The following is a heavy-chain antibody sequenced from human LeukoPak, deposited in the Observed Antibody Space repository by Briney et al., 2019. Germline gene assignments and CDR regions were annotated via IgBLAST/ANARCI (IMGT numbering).Heavy chain of an antibody. V-gene: IGHV3-21*01. CDR1: GFTFSSYS. CDR3: ARDGGRITMVRGVIDY. J-gene: IGHJ4*02. CDR2: ISSSSSYI. Sequence: PGGSLRLSCAASGFTFSSYSMNWVRQAPGKGLEWVSSISSSSSYIYYADSVKGRFTISRDNAKNSLYLQMNSLRAEDTAVYYCARDGGRITMVRGVIDYWGQGTLVTVSS. D-gene: IGHD3-10*01.